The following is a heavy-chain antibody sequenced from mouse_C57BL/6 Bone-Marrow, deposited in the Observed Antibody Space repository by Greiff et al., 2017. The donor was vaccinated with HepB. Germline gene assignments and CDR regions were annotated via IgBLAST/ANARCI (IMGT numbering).Heavy chain of an antibody. CDR2: IDPSDSYT. V-gene: IGHV1-69*01. J-gene: IGHJ4*01. D-gene: IGHD2-13*01. CDR1: GYNFTSYW. Sequence: QVQLQQPGAELVMPGASVKLSCKASGYNFTSYWMHWVKQRPGQGLEWIGEIDPSDSYTKYNQKFKGKSTLAVDKSSSTAYMQLSSLTSEDSAVYSCARGGDFGAMDYWGQGTSVTVSS. CDR3: ARGGDFGAMDY.